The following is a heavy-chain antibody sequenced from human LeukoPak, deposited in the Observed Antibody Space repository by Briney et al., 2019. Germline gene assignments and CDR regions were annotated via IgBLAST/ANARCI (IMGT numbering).Heavy chain of an antibody. Sequence: SETLSLTCTVSGGSISSYYWSWIRQPPGKGLEWIGYNYYSGSTNYNPSLKSRVTISVDTSKNQFSLKLSSVTAADTAVYYCAKDNLWTTDPPLIDWGQGTLVTVSS. CDR2: NYYSGST. D-gene: IGHD4-17*01. V-gene: IGHV4-59*01. CDR3: AKDNLWTTDPPLID. CDR1: GGSISSYY. J-gene: IGHJ4*02.